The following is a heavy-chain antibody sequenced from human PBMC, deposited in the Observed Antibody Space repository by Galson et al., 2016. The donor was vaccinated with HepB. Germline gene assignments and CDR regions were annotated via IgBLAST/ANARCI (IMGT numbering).Heavy chain of an antibody. CDR1: GFTFSRYE. CDR2: ISSSGTTI. V-gene: IGHV3-48*03. J-gene: IGHJ5*02. Sequence: SLRLSCAASGFTFSRYEMHWVRQAPGKGLEWVSYISSSGTTIYYADSVKGRFTISRDNAKNSLYLQMNSLRAEDTAVYYCARGGGITMVRGVTPGWFDPWGQGTLVTVSS. D-gene: IGHD3-10*01. CDR3: ARGGGITMVRGVTPGWFDP.